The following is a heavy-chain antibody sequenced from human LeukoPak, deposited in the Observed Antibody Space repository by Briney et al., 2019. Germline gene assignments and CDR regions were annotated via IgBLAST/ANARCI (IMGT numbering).Heavy chain of an antibody. D-gene: IGHD6-13*01. CDR2: ISYDESNK. CDR1: GFTFSSYG. J-gene: IGHJ4*02. Sequence: PGRSLRLSCAASGFTFSSYGMHWVRKAPGKGLEWVAVISYDESNKFYADSVKGRSTISRDNSKNTLYLQMNSLRAEDTAVYYCAKGGGTGYSSSWFSNWGQGTLVTVSS. CDR3: AKGGGTGYSSSWFSN. V-gene: IGHV3-30*18.